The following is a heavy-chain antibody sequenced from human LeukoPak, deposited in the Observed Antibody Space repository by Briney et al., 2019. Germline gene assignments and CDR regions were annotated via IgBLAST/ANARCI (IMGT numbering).Heavy chain of an antibody. Sequence: GGSLRLSCAASGFTFSTYSMNWVRQAPGKGLEWVSYISSSSSTIYYADSVKGRFTISRDNSKNSLYLQMNSLRDEDTAVYYCARDSYGSSGYYYVSDYWGQGTLVTVSS. CDR2: ISSSSSTI. CDR3: ARDSYGSSGYYYVSDY. CDR1: GFTFSTYS. D-gene: IGHD3-22*01. J-gene: IGHJ4*02. V-gene: IGHV3-48*02.